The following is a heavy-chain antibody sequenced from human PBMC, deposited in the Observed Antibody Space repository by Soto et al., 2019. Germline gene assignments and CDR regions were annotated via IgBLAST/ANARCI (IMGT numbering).Heavy chain of an antibody. CDR2: IYYSGST. J-gene: IGHJ2*01. Sequence: QVQLQESGPGLVKPSQTLSLTCTVSGGSISSGDYYWSWIRQPPGKGLEWIGYIYYSGSTYYNPSLQRRVTISGDTAKNQFSLKLSSVTAADTAVYYCARYSSSPEDWYFDLWGRGTLVTVSS. D-gene: IGHD6-6*01. CDR3: ARYSSSPEDWYFDL. CDR1: GGSISSGDYY. V-gene: IGHV4-30-4*01.